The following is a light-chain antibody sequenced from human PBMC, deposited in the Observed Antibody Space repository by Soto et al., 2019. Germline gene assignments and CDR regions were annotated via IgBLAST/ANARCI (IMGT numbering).Light chain of an antibody. CDR1: QSVSNNY. CDR3: QQRSNWPRT. V-gene: IGKV3-11*01. Sequence: EIVLTQSPGTLSLSPGERATLSCRASQSVSNNYLAWYQQKPGQAPRLLIYGASNRATGIPDRFSGSGSGTDFTLTISSLEPEDFAVYYCQQRSNWPRTVGQGTRLGNK. CDR2: GAS. J-gene: IGKJ5*01.